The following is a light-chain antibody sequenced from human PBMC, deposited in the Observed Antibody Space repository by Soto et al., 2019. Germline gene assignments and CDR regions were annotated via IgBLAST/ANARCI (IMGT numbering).Light chain of an antibody. V-gene: IGKV3-20*01. J-gene: IGKJ3*01. CDR2: GAS. Sequence: EIVLTQSPGTLSLSPGERATLSCRASQSITNSYLAWYQQKPGQAPRLLVHGASSRATGIPDRFSGSGSGTDFTLTISRLEPEDFAVYYCQQYGSSRFTFGPGTKVDVK. CDR3: QQYGSSRFT. CDR1: QSITNSY.